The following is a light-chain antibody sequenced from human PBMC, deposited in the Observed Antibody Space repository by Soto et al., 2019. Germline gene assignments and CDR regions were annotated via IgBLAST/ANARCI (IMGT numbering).Light chain of an antibody. V-gene: IGKV3D-20*02. CDR2: DAS. J-gene: IGKJ5*01. Sequence: EIVMTQSPGILSLSPGESATLSCRASQSVSSNYLAWYQQKPGQAPRLLIYDASYRATGIPARFSGSGSGTDFILTISSLEPEDFAIYYCQQRSNWITFGQGTRLEIK. CDR3: QQRSNWIT. CDR1: QSVSSNY.